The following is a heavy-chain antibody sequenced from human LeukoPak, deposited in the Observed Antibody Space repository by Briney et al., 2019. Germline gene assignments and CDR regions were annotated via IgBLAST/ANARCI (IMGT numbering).Heavy chain of an antibody. CDR3: ARTGYTVALDY. CDR2: IYYSGST. D-gene: IGHD4-23*01. V-gene: IGHV4-59*01. Sequence: PSETLSLTCTVSGGSISSYCWSWIRQPPGKGLEWIGYIYYSGSTNYNPSLKSRVTISVDTSKNQFSLKLSSVTAADTAVYYCARTGYTVALDYWGQGTLVTVSS. J-gene: IGHJ4*02. CDR1: GGSISSYC.